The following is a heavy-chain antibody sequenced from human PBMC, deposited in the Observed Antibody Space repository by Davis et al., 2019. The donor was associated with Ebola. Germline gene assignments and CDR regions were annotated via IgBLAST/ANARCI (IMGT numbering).Heavy chain of an antibody. Sequence: ASVKVSCKASGYTFTSYGISWVRQPPGQGLEWMGWISAYNGNTNYAQKLQGRVTMTTDTSTSTAYMELRSLRSDDTAVYYCARTSIVGTTTTASDIWGQGTKVTVSS. J-gene: IGHJ3*02. CDR3: ARTSIVGTTTTASDI. CDR1: GYTFTSYG. V-gene: IGHV1-18*04. D-gene: IGHD1-26*01. CDR2: ISAYNGNT.